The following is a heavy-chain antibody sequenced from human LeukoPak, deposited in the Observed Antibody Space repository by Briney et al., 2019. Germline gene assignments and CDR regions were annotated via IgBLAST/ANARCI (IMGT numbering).Heavy chain of an antibody. D-gene: IGHD2-2*01. Sequence: GGSLRLSCAVSGFTFSSYWMSWVRQAPGKGLEWVANIKQDGSEKYYVDSVKGRFTISRDNAKNSLYLQMNSLRAEDTAVYYCARELYCSSTSCYPTHWFDPWGQGTLVTVSS. V-gene: IGHV3-7*01. J-gene: IGHJ5*02. CDR1: GFTFSSYW. CDR3: ARELYCSSTSCYPTHWFDP. CDR2: IKQDGSEK.